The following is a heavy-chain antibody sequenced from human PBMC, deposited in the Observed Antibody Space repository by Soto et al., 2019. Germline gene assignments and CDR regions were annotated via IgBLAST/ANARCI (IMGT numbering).Heavy chain of an antibody. V-gene: IGHV3-30*18. CDR2: ISLDGSNA. CDR3: AKVAAMSLRAPFGN. J-gene: IGHJ4*02. D-gene: IGHD3-16*01. Sequence: QVQLVESGGGVVQPGRSLRLSCAASGFTFGSYGMHWVRQAPGKGLEWVAVISLDGSNAYYTDSVKGRFTISRDNSRDTFYLQMNRLRGDDTAVYYCAKVAAMSLRAPFGNRGQGTLVTVSS. CDR1: GFTFGSYG.